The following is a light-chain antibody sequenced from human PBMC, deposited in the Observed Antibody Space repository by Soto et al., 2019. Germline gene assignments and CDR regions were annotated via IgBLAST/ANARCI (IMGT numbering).Light chain of an antibody. CDR2: DVN. J-gene: IGLJ2*01. CDR3: CSYAGNYNLV. Sequence: QSALTQPRSVYGSPGQSVTISCTGASSDVRGYNYVSWYRQHPGKAPKLIIYDVNYRPSGVPDRFSGSQSGNRASLTISGLQADDEADYYCCSYAGNYNLVFGGGTKLTVL. V-gene: IGLV2-11*01. CDR1: SSDVRGYNY.